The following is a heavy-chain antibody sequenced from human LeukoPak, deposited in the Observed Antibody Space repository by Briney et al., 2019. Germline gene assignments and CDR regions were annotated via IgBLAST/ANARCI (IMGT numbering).Heavy chain of an antibody. D-gene: IGHD3-22*01. CDR3: VKDNFYDSNLSDP. V-gene: IGHV3-43*01. CDR1: GFTFDDYT. CDR2: ITWDGGET. Sequence: GGSLRLSCAPSGFTFDDYTMIWVRQTPGKGLEWVSLITWDGGETFYADSVQGRFTISRDNTRDSLYLHMTSLKVEDTAFYYCVKDNFYDSNLSDPWGQGTLVTVSS. J-gene: IGHJ5*02.